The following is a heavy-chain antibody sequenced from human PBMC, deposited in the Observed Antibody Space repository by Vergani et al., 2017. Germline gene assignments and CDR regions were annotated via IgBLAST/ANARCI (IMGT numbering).Heavy chain of an antibody. CDR3: ASLTSMVRGVIRDG. D-gene: IGHD3-10*01. Sequence: EVQLVETGGGLIQPGGSLRLSCAASGFTVSSNYMSWVRQAPGKGLEWVSVIYSGGSTYYADSVKGRFTISRDNSKNSLYLQMNSLRAEDSAVYYCASLTSMVRGVIRDGWGQGTLVTVSS. J-gene: IGHJ4*02. CDR1: GFTVSSNY. V-gene: IGHV3-53*02. CDR2: IYSGGST.